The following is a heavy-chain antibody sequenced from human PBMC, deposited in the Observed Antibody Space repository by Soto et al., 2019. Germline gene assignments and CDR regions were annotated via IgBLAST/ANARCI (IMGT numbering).Heavy chain of an antibody. CDR3: AKDHPKHKRGYIALKTDY. CDR2: ISGSGGST. Sequence: PGGSLRLSCAASGFTFSSYAMSWVRQAPGKGLEWVSAISGSGGSTYYADSVKGRFTISRDNSKNTLYLQMNSLRAEDTAVYYCAKDHPKHKRGYIALKTDYWGQGTLVTVSS. J-gene: IGHJ4*02. CDR1: GFTFSSYA. V-gene: IGHV3-23*01. D-gene: IGHD3-16*02.